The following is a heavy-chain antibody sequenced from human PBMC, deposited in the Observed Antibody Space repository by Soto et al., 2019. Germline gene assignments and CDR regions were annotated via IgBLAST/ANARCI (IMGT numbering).Heavy chain of an antibody. CDR2: IYHSGST. V-gene: IGHV4-4*02. D-gene: IGHD1-7*01. CDR1: GGSISSSNW. J-gene: IGHJ6*02. Sequence: SETLSLTCAVSGGSISSSNWWSWVRQPPGKGLEWIGEIYHSGSTNYNPSLKSRVTISVDKSKNQFSLKLSSVTAADTAVYYCARISGNWNYYYYYYGMDVWGQGTTVTVSS. CDR3: ARISGNWNYYYYYYGMDV.